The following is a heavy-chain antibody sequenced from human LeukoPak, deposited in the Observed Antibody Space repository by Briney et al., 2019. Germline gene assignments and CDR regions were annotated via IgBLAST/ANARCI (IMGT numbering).Heavy chain of an antibody. CDR1: GVSISSHY. V-gene: IGHV4-59*11. J-gene: IGHJ5*02. D-gene: IGHD6-19*01. Sequence: SETLSLTCTVSGVSISSHYWSWIRQPPGKGLEWIGYMYNSETTKYNPFLKSRVTISVDTSKKQFSLTLRSVTAADTAVYYCARDSSGAGNSWFDPWGQGTLVTVSS. CDR3: ARDSSGAGNSWFDP. CDR2: MYNSETT.